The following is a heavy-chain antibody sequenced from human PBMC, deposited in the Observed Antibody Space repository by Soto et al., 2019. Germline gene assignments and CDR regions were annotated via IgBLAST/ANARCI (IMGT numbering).Heavy chain of an antibody. V-gene: IGHV3-53*01. CDR1: GFTVSSNY. CDR3: AREVVVAATDDAFDI. D-gene: IGHD2-15*01. CDR2: IYSGGST. J-gene: IGHJ3*02. Sequence: GGSLRLSCAASGFTVSSNYMSWVRQAPGKGLEWVSGIYSGGSTYYADSVKGRFTISRDNSKNTLYLQMNSLRAEDTAVYCCAREVVVAATDDAFDIWGQGTMVTVSS.